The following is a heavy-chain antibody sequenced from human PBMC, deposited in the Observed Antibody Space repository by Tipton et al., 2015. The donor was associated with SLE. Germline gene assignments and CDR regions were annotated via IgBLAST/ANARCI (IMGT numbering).Heavy chain of an antibody. J-gene: IGHJ6*02. Sequence: SLRLSCAASGFTFSSYAMHWVRQAPGKGLEWVAVISNDGSNKYYVDSVKGRFTISRDNSKNTLYLQMNSLRAEDTAVYYCARDYYDSSGYYYYYYYGMDVWGQGTTVTVSS. V-gene: IGHV3-30-3*01. CDR2: ISNDGSNK. CDR3: ARDYYDSSGYYYYYYYGMDV. D-gene: IGHD3-22*01. CDR1: GFTFSSYA.